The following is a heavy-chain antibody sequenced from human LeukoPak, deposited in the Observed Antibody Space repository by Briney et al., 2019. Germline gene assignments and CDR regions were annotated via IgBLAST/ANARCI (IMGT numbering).Heavy chain of an antibody. CDR1: GYSISSGYY. J-gene: IGHJ4*02. CDR2: IYHSGST. CDR3: ARSTGYD. V-gene: IGHV4-38-2*02. D-gene: IGHD3-16*01. Sequence: SETLSLTCTVSGYSISSGYYWGWIRQPPGKGLEWIGSIYHSGSTYYNPSLKSRVTISVDTSKNQFSLKLSSVTAADTAVYYCARSTGYDWGQGTLVTVSS.